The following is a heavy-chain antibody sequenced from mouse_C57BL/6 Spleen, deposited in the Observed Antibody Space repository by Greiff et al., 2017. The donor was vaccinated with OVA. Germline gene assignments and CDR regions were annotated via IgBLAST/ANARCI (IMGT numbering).Heavy chain of an antibody. Sequence: VQLQQPGTELVKPGASVKLSCKASGYTFTSYWMHWVKQRPGQGLEWIGNINPSNGGTNYNEKFKSKATLTVDKSSSTAYMQLSSLTSEDSAVYYWARSRITTVVATKAMDYWGQGTSVTVSS. D-gene: IGHD1-1*01. CDR2: INPSNGGT. V-gene: IGHV1-53*01. CDR1: GYTFTSYW. J-gene: IGHJ4*01. CDR3: ARSRITTVVATKAMDY.